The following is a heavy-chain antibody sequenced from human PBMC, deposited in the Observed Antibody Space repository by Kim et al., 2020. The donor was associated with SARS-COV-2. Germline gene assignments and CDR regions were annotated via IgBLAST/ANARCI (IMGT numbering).Heavy chain of an antibody. V-gene: IGHV4-31*03. J-gene: IGHJ4*02. CDR3: ARGQPLYY. D-gene: IGHD2-2*01. Sequence: SETLSLTCSVSGGSIRSGGKFWTWIRQHPAKGLEWIGYISYSGNSYYSPSLRSRVSLSLHTSENQFSLELTFVTAADTAVYYCARGQPLYYWGQGILVTV. CDR2: ISYSGNS. CDR1: GGSIRSGGKF.